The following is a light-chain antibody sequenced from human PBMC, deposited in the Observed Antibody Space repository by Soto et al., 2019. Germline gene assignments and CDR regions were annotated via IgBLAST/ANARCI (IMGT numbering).Light chain of an antibody. Sequence: DIQLTQSPSFLSASVGDRVTITFRASQGISSYLAWYQQKPGKAPKLLIYAASTLQSGVPSRFSGSGSGTEFTLTISSLQPEDFATYYCQQSYSTPLTFGPGTKVDIK. CDR3: QQSYSTPLT. V-gene: IGKV1-9*01. CDR1: QGISSY. J-gene: IGKJ1*01. CDR2: AAS.